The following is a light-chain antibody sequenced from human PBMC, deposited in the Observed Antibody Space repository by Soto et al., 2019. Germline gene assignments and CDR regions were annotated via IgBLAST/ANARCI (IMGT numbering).Light chain of an antibody. J-gene: IGKJ5*01. CDR3: QQYNSYPT. CDR2: KAS. CDR1: QSISSW. Sequence: DIQMTQSPSTLSASVGDRVTITCRASQSISSWLAWYQQKPGKAPKLLIYKASSVERGVPSRFSGSGSGKEFTLTISSLQPDDFATYYCQQYNSYPTFGQGTRLEIK. V-gene: IGKV1-5*03.